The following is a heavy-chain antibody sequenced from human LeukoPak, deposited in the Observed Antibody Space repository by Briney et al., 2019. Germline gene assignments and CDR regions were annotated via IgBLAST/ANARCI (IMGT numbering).Heavy chain of an antibody. CDR2: IYYSGST. J-gene: IGHJ2*01. CDR1: GGSISSGGYY. CDR3: ANYRVGAPPPWYFDL. D-gene: IGHD1-26*01. V-gene: IGHV4-39*07. Sequence: SETLSLTCTVSGGSISSGGYYWSWIRQPPGKGLEWIGSIYYSGSTYYNPSLKSRVTISVDTSKNQFSLKLSSVTAADTAVYYCANYRVGAPPPWYFDLWGRGTLVTVSS.